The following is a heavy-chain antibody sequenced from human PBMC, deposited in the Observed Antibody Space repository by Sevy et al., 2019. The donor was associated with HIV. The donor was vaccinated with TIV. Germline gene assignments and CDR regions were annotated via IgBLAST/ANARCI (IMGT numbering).Heavy chain of an antibody. V-gene: IGHV3-7*01. CDR1: GFTFSRYW. CDR2: IKQDGSEK. Sequence: GGSLKISCAASGFTFSRYWMTWVRQAPWKGLEWVANIKQDGSEKYSVDSVKGRFTISRDNAKNSLYLQMNSLRAEDTALYYCARVRDDSSGFHLDYWGQGTLVTVSS. J-gene: IGHJ4*02. D-gene: IGHD3-22*01. CDR3: ARVRDDSSGFHLDY.